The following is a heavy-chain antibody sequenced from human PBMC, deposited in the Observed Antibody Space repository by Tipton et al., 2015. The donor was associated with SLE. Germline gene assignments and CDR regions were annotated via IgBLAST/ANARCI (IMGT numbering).Heavy chain of an antibody. CDR2: IHYSGRT. Sequence: TLSLTCTVSGGSISSYYWSWIRQPPGKGLEWIGYIHYSGRTNYNPPLKSRVTILVDTSKNQFSLKLTAVTAADTAVYYCATGGAAARPWYFDYWGQGTLVTVSS. CDR3: ATGGAAARPWYFDY. J-gene: IGHJ4*02. D-gene: IGHD6-6*01. CDR1: GGSISSYY. V-gene: IGHV4-59*07.